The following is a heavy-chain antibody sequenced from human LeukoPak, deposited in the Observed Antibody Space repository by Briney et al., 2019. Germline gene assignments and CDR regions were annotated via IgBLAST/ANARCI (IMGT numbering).Heavy chain of an antibody. D-gene: IGHD2-15*01. V-gene: IGHV1-2*05. J-gene: IGHJ2*01. CDR1: GYTFTGYY. CDR2: IYPNSGGT. CDR3: AREAYCSSGSCYPHFDH. Sequence: ASVKVSCKASGYTFTGYYMHRVREGPGPGLGWMWLIYPNSGGTNYSQTVQGRVTMTRDTSISTANMKLSRQRSNDTVVYYCAREAYCSSGSCYPHFDHWGRGTLVTVSS.